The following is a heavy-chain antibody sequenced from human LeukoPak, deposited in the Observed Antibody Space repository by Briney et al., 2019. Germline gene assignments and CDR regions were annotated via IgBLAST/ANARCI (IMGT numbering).Heavy chain of an antibody. V-gene: IGHV4-31*11. D-gene: IGHD2-15*01. CDR3: ASQGVVRSAFDI. CDR1: GGSFSGYY. CDR2: IYYSGST. J-gene: IGHJ3*02. Sequence: SETLSLTCAVYGGSFSGYYWSWIRQHPGKGLEWIGYIYYSGSTYYNPSLKSRVTISVDTSKNQFSLKLSSVTAADTAVYYCASQGVVRSAFDIWGQGTMVTVSS.